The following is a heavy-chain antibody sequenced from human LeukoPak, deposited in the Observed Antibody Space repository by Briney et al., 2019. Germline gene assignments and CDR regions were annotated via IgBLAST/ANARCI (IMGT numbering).Heavy chain of an antibody. V-gene: IGHV3-64*01. Sequence: PGGSLRLSCVASGFTFSDYTMHWVRQAPGKGLEYVSAISSYGDNTYYANSVKGRFTISRDNSKNTPYLQMGSLRADDMAVYYCARATNSYGGNSDFWGQGTLVTVSS. CDR1: GFTFSDYT. J-gene: IGHJ4*02. CDR3: ARATNSYGGNSDF. CDR2: ISSYGDNT. D-gene: IGHD4-23*01.